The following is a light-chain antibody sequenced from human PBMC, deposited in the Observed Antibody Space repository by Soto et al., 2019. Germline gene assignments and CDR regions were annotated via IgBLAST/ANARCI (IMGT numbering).Light chain of an antibody. Sequence: IPMAESPSPLSASVGDRVAIPCRASQSIRNWLAWYQQKPGKVPKLLIYDASSLASGVPSRFSGSGSGTEFTLTISSLQPDDFASFYCQEYNGYTWTFGQGTKVDIK. V-gene: IGKV1-5*01. J-gene: IGKJ1*01. CDR2: DAS. CDR3: QEYNGYTWT. CDR1: QSIRNW.